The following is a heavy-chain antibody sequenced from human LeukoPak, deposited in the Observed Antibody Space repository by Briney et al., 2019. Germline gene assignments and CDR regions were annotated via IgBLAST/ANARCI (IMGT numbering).Heavy chain of an antibody. CDR1: GYSISSGYY. Sequence: SETLSLTCTVSGYSISSGYYWGWIRPPPGKGLEWLGSIYHSGSTYYNQSLKRRVTISVDTSKNQFSLKLSSVTAADTAVYYCAREPVTSGIGFDYWGQGTLVTVSS. J-gene: IGHJ4*02. D-gene: IGHD1-14*01. CDR3: AREPVTSGIGFDY. CDR2: IYHSGST. V-gene: IGHV4-38-2*02.